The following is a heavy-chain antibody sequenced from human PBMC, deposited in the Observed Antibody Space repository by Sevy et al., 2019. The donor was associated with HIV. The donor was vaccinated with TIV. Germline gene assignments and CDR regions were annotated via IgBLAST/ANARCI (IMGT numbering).Heavy chain of an antibody. V-gene: IGHV4-61*01. CDR1: GDSVSSDNYY. CDR3: ARLSAVSRSYNFDY. J-gene: IGHJ4*02. Sequence: SETLSLTCTVSGDSVSSDNYYWSWIRQPPGKGLEWIGYMFYRGSTNYNPSLKSRVTISVDTSKNQFSLKLNCVTAADTAVYYCARLSAVSRSYNFDYWGQGTLVTVSS. D-gene: IGHD4-4*01. CDR2: MFYRGST.